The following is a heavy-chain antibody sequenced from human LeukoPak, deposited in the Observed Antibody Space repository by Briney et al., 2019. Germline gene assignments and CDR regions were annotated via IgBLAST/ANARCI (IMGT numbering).Heavy chain of an antibody. J-gene: IGHJ4*02. CDR2: INPNSGGT. V-gene: IGHV1-2*02. Sequence: GASVKVSCKASGYTFTGYYMHWVRQAPGQGLEWMGWINPNSGGTNYAQKFQGRVTMTRDTSISTAYMELSRLRSDDTAVYYCARDLFYSGSYTYYFDYWGQGTLVTVSS. CDR3: ARDLFYSGSYTYYFDY. D-gene: IGHD1-26*01. CDR1: GYTFTGYY.